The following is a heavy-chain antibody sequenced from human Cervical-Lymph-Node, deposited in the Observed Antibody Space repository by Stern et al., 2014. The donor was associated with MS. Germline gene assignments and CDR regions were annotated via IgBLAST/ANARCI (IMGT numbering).Heavy chain of an antibody. J-gene: IGHJ4*02. V-gene: IGHV4-59*08. Sequence: QVQLQESGPGLVKPSETLSLTCAVSGGSISSRYWGWIRQPPGKGLEWIGLISHSGDTKNNPSLKSRVTISLDTSKTQFSLRVPSVTAADTAVYYCARLSTAVDFWGQGTLVTVSS. CDR3: ARLSTAVDF. CDR2: ISHSGDT. CDR1: GGSISSRY.